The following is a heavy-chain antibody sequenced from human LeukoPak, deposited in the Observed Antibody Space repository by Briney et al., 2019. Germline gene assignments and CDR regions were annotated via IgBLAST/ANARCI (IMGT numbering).Heavy chain of an antibody. CDR3: ARGPRYSFY. CDR2: TAHDGRNN. Sequence: GGSLRLSCTASGFTFSDYGMHWVRQAPGKGLEWVAVTAHDGRNNLYADSVKGRFTISRDQANNTLYLQMNTLRDEDTAVYYCARGPRYSFYWGQGTLVSVSS. CDR1: GFTFSDYG. D-gene: IGHD6-13*01. V-gene: IGHV3-30*03. J-gene: IGHJ4*02.